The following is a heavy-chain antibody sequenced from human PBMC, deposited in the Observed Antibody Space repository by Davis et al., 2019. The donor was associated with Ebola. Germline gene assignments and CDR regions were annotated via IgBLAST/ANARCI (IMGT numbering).Heavy chain of an antibody. CDR3: AREGPCSGGSCYFPE. CDR2: INHSGST. Sequence: MPSETLSLTCAVYGGSFSGYYWSWIRQPPGKGLEWIGEINHSGSTNYNPSLKSRVTISVDTSKNQFSLKLSSVTAADTAVYYCAREGPCSGGSCYFPEWGQGTLVTVSS. J-gene: IGHJ1*01. D-gene: IGHD2-15*01. CDR1: GGSFSGYY. V-gene: IGHV4-34*01.